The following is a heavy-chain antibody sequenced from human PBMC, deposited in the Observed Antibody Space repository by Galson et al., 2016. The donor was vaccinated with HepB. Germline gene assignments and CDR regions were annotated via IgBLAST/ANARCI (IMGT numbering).Heavy chain of an antibody. CDR2: INPDGSNI. CDR3: VQIGGGDP. D-gene: IGHD1-26*01. Sequence: SLRLSCAASGFTLNDYWMSWVRQVPGKGLMWVSHINPDGSNIAYADSVRGRFTISRDNAKNTLYLHMNSLTADDTAVYYCVQIGGGDPWGQGTLVTVSS. V-gene: IGHV3-74*01. CDR1: GFTLNDYW. J-gene: IGHJ5*02.